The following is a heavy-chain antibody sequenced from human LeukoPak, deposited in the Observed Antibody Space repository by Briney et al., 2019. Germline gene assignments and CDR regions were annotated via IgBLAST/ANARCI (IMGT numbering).Heavy chain of an antibody. V-gene: IGHV3-11*04. CDR3: ARDPYHYASEN. CDR2: ISGSGTTI. J-gene: IGHJ4*02. CDR1: GFTFSDYY. D-gene: IGHD3-10*01. Sequence: GGSLRLSCAASGFTFSDYYVTWIRQAPGKGLEWVSYISGSGTTIYYAGSVKGRFTVSRDNANNSLFLQMNSLRSEDAAVYYWARDPYHYASENWGQGTLVTVSS.